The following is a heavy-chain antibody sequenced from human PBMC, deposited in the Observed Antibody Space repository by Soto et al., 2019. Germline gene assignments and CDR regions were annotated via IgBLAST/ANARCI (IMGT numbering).Heavy chain of an antibody. CDR2: INWNGGST. V-gene: IGHV3-20*01. D-gene: IGHD5-12*01. CDR3: ARDGWGIVATPFDY. J-gene: IGHJ4*02. CDR1: GFTFDDYG. Sequence: EVQLVESGGGVVRPGGSLRLSCAASGFTFDDYGMSWVRQAPGKGLEWVSGINWNGGSTGYADSVKGRFTLSRDNAKNYLYLEMNSLRAEDTALYHCARDGWGIVATPFDYWGQGTLVTVSS.